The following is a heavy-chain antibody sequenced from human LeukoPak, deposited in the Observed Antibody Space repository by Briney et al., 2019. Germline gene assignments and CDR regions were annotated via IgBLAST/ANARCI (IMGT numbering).Heavy chain of an antibody. J-gene: IGHJ6*04. V-gene: IGHV3-21*06. CDR3: ARDPRFFTTRTTAYGMDV. CDR2: ISSSSTYI. Sequence: GGSLRLSCAASGFTFSSYSMNWVRQAPGKGLEWVSSISSSSTYIYYADSVKGRFTISRDNAKNSLYLQMNSLRAEDTAVYYCARDPRFFTTRTTAYGMDVWGKGTTVTVSS. D-gene: IGHD1-1*01. CDR1: GFTFSSYS.